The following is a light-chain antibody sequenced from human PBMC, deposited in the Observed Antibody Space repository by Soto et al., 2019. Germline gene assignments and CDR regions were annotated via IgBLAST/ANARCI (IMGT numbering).Light chain of an antibody. V-gene: IGLV2-8*01. Sequence: QSVLTQPPSASGSPGQPVTISCTGTSSDVGGYDYVSWYQQYPGKAPKLLIYEVSKRPSGVPDRFSGSKTGNTASLTVSGLQAADEADYFCKSYAGSNTYVFGSGTKVTVL. J-gene: IGLJ1*01. CDR2: EVS. CDR1: SSDVGGYDY. CDR3: KSYAGSNTYV.